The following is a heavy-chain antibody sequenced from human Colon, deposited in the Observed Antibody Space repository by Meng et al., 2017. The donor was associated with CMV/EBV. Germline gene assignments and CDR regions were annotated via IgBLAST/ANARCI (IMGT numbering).Heavy chain of an antibody. D-gene: IGHD3-22*01. Sequence: GSLRLSCTVSGDSISDNYWSWIRQSPGKGLEWIGYVYYSGSTRYNPSLGGRVGISIDTPRNRFSLKLRSVTAADTAVYYCARGGRRRNSDGRGYSLIWFDPWGQGTLVTVSS. CDR3: ARGGRRRNSDGRGYSLIWFDP. CDR1: GDSISDNY. V-gene: IGHV4-59*01. CDR2: VYYSGST. J-gene: IGHJ5*02.